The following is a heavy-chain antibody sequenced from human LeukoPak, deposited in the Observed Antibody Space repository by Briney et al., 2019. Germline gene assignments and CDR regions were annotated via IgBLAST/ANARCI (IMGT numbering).Heavy chain of an antibody. J-gene: IGHJ4*02. CDR3: AREVVAARGSFDF. CDR1: GRSFSAYY. Sequence: PSETLSLTCAVYGRSFSAYYWSWIRQSPGKGLEWIGEINHRGSTNYNPSLKSRVTISVDTSRNQFSLKLSSVTAADTAVYYCAREVVAARGSFDFWGQGTLVTVSS. V-gene: IGHV4-34*01. D-gene: IGHD2-2*01. CDR2: INHRGST.